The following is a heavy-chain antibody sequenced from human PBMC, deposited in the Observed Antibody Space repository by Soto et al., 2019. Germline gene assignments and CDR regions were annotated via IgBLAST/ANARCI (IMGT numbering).Heavy chain of an antibody. D-gene: IGHD1-26*01. J-gene: IGHJ5*02. Sequence: QVQLVQSGAEVKKPGASVKVSCEATGYTFTGNYLHWVRQAPGQGLEWMGWIHPHSGATKYAQKLQGWVTMTRVTSISTAYLDLSSLISNNMAVYYCVRAGVGPTYGWFDPWCQGTVVRVSS. V-gene: IGHV1-2*04. CDR3: VRAGVGPTYGWFDP. CDR1: GYTFTGNY. CDR2: IHPHSGAT.